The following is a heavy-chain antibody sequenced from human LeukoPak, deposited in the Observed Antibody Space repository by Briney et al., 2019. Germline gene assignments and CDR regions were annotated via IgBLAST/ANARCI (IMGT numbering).Heavy chain of an antibody. J-gene: IGHJ4*02. V-gene: IGHV3-11*01. D-gene: IGHD4-17*01. CDR2: ISSSGSTR. CDR1: RFTFSDYY. Sequence: GGSLRLSCAASRFTFSDYYMSWIRQTPGKGLEWVSYISSSGSTRYYADSVKGRFTISRDNAKNSLYLQMNSLRAEDTAVYYCARVSYGDYGENYFDYWGQGTLVTVSS. CDR3: ARVSYGDYGENYFDY.